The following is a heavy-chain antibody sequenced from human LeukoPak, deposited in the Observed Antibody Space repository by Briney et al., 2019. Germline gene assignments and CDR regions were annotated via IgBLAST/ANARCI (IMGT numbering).Heavy chain of an antibody. CDR2: IYSAGHT. D-gene: IGHD1-1*01. Sequence: GGSLRLSCAASGFTVSSNYMNWVRQAPGKGLEWVSLIYSAGHTYYADSVKGRFTISRDNTKNTLCLQMNSLRADDTAVYYCARAQGGPLESFDHWGQGTLVTVSS. CDR1: GFTVSSNY. V-gene: IGHV3-53*01. J-gene: IGHJ4*02. CDR3: ARAQGGPLESFDH.